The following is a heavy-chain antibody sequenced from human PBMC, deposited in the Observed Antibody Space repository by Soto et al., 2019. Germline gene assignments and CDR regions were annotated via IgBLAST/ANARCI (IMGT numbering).Heavy chain of an antibody. D-gene: IGHD2-15*01. V-gene: IGHV1-18*01. CDR1: GYTFTSYG. J-gene: IGHJ5*02. CDR2: ISAYNGNT. CDR3: ARDSVGYCSGGSCYEKYNWFDP. Sequence: ASVKVSRKASGYTFTSYGISWVRQAPGQGLEWMGWISAYNGNTNYAQKLQGRVTMTTDTSTSTAYMELRSLRSDDTAVYYCARDSVGYCSGGSCYEKYNWFDPWGQGTLVTVSS.